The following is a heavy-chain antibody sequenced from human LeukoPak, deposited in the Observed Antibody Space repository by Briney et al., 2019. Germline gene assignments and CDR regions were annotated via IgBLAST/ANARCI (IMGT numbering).Heavy chain of an antibody. V-gene: IGHV3-9*02. Sequence: PGGSLRLSCAASGFTSDDYAMHWVRQAPGKGLEWVSGISWNSGSIGYADSVKGRFTISRDNAKNSLYLQMNSLRAEDTALYYCAKSRIAALASFFDYWGQGTLVTVSS. D-gene: IGHD6-6*01. CDR2: ISWNSGSI. CDR3: AKSRIAALASFFDY. CDR1: GFTSDDYA. J-gene: IGHJ4*02.